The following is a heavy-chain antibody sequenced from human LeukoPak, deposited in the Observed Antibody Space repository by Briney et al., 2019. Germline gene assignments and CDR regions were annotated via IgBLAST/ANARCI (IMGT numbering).Heavy chain of an antibody. CDR2: IYHSGST. CDR3: ARVGKWFDP. CDR1: GYSISSGNY. V-gene: IGHV4-38-2*02. J-gene: IGHJ5*02. Sequence: SETLSLTCSVSGYSISSGNYWGWIRLPPGKGLQWIGSIYHSGSTYYNPSLKSRFTISVDTSKNQLSLRLSSVTAADTAVYYCARVGKWFDPWGQGTLVTVSS.